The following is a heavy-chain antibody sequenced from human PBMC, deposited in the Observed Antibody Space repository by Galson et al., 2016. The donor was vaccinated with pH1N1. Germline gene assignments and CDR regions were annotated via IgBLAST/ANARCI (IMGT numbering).Heavy chain of an antibody. CDR1: GLALSGSDFTSHT. CDR2: ISATSDYR. J-gene: IGHJ4*02. CDR3: AREWDSRGRFDH. D-gene: IGHD6-13*01. V-gene: IGHV3-21*04. Sequence: SLRLSCAASGLALSGSDFTSHTMNWVRLAPGGGMEWVSSISATSDYRNYADSVKGRFIISRDNAKGSLYLHMNSLRDDDTAIYYCAREWDSRGRFDHWDQGTLVTVSP.